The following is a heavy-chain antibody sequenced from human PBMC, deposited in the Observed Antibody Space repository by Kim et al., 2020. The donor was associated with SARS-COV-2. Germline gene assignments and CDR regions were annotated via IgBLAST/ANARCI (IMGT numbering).Heavy chain of an antibody. V-gene: IGHV3-73*01. J-gene: IGHJ3*02. CDR2: IRSKVNGYAT. D-gene: IGHD1-1*01. CDR1: GFTFSDSA. Sequence: GGSLRLSCGASGFTFSDSAMHWVRRASGKGLEWLGRIRSKVNGYATAYRASGRGRFTISRDDSRNTAYLQMNSLKTEDTSGYYCTRVPGTTIAFWDAFD. CDR3: TRVPGTTIAFWDAFD.